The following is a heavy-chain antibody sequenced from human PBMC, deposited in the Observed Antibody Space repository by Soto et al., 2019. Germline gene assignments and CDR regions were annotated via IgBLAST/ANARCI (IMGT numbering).Heavy chain of an antibody. CDR2: IYRTGST. CDR1: GGSFTSNNW. CDR3: ASRDPGTIVDY. D-gene: IGHD1-1*01. V-gene: IGHV4-4*02. J-gene: IGHJ4*02. Sequence: SETLSLTCAVSGGSFTSNNWWTWVRQPPGQGLEWIGEIYRTGSTNYNPSLKSRVTISLDKSENQFSLKFTSLTAADPAVYYCASRDPGTIVDYWGQGTLVTVSS.